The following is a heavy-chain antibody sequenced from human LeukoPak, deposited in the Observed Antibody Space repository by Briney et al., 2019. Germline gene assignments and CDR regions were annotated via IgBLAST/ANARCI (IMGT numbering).Heavy chain of an antibody. V-gene: IGHV1-18*01. CDR2: ISAYDGNT. D-gene: IGHD2-15*01. Sequence: ASVKVSCKASGYTFTSYGISWVRQAPGQGLEWMGGISAYDGNTNYAQKLQGRATMTTDTSTSTAYMELRSLRSDDTAVYYCAREIHTPHCSGGSCYPYYYYYYGMDVWGQGTTVTVSS. CDR1: GYTFTSYG. J-gene: IGHJ6*02. CDR3: AREIHTPHCSGGSCYPYYYYYYGMDV.